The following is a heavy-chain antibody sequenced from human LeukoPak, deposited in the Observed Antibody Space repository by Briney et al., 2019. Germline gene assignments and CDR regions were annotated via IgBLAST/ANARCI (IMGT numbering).Heavy chain of an antibody. D-gene: IGHD3-16*01. V-gene: IGHV3-23*01. CDR2: IGGRGGST. CDR3: GKEGGA. Sequence: ETLSLTCTVSGGSISSSSYYWGWVRQAPGKGPEWVSAIGGRGGSTYYADSLGGRFIISRDNSKDMVYLQMNSLKVEDTATYYCGKEGGAWGQGTKVTVSS. J-gene: IGHJ5*02. CDR1: GGSISSSSYY.